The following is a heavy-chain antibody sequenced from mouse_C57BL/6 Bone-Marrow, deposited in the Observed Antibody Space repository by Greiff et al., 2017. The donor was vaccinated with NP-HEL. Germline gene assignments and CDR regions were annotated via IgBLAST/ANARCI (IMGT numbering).Heavy chain of an antibody. CDR1: GYTFTSYW. J-gene: IGHJ3*01. V-gene: IGHV1-59*01. Sequence: QVQLQQPGAELVRPGTSVKLSCKASGYTFTSYWMHWVKQRPGQGLEWIGVIDPSDSYTNYNQKFKGKATLTVDKSSSTAYMQLSSLTSEDSAVYDCARVSTMVKWVAYWGQGTLVTVSA. CDR2: IDPSDSYT. CDR3: ARVSTMVKWVAY. D-gene: IGHD2-2*01.